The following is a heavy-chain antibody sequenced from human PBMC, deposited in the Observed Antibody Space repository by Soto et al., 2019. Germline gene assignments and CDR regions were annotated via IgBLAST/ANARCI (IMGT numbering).Heavy chain of an antibody. J-gene: IGHJ6*02. D-gene: IGHD6-19*01. CDR3: ASSSGWDRVGAGGYYYYGMDV. CDR1: GYTFTSYA. V-gene: IGHV1-3*01. CDR2: INAGNGNT. Sequence: ASVKVSCKASGYTFTSYAMHWVRQAPGQRLEWMGWINAGNGNTKYSQKFQGRVTITRDTSASTAYMELSSLRSDDTAVYYCASSSGWDRVGAGGYYYYGMDVWGQGTTVTVSS.